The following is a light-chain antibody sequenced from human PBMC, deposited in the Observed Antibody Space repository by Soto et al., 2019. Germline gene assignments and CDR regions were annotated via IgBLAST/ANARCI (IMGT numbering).Light chain of an antibody. Sequence: NVLTQSPGTLSLSPGERATLSCRASQTVTSSHLAWYQQKPGQAPRLLIYGASSRATGIPDRFGGSGSGTDCTLTISRLEPGDFAVYHCMQYGSSPWTFGQGTTVEIK. CDR1: QTVTSSH. J-gene: IGKJ1*01. CDR2: GAS. CDR3: MQYGSSPWT. V-gene: IGKV3-20*01.